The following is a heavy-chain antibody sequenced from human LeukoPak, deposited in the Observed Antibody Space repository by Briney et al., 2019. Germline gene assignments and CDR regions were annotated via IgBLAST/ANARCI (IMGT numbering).Heavy chain of an antibody. CDR2: FDPEDGET. Sequence: ASVKVSCKVSGYTLTELSMHWVRQAPGKGLEWMGGFDPEDGETIYAQKFQGRVTMTEDTSTDTAYMELSSLRSEDTAVYYCAASYYDFWSGYGSARSFDYWGQGTLVTVSS. D-gene: IGHD3-3*01. CDR1: GYTLTELS. V-gene: IGHV1-24*01. J-gene: IGHJ4*02. CDR3: AASYYDFWSGYGSARSFDY.